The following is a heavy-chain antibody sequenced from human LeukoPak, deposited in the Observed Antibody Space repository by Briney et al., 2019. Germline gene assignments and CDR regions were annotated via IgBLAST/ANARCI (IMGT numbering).Heavy chain of an antibody. D-gene: IGHD3-9*01. CDR2: MNPNSGNT. CDR1: GYTFTSYG. J-gene: IGHJ4*02. CDR3: ARGHILTGYSFDY. Sequence: GASVKVSCKASGYTFTSYGISWVRQATGQGLEWMGWMNPNSGNTGYAQKFQGRVTMTRNTSISTAYMELSSLRSEDTAVYYCARGHILTGYSFDYWGQGTLVTVSS. V-gene: IGHV1-8*02.